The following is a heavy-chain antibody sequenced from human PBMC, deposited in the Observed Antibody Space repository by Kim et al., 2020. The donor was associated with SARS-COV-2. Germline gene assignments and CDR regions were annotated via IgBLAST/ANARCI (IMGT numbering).Heavy chain of an antibody. V-gene: IGHV1-18*01. CDR3: AKENSLAYFGMDV. J-gene: IGHJ6*02. CDR1: GHRFTSYS. CDR2: ITVYNGNT. Sequence: ASVKVSCKASGHRFTSYSVSWVRQAPGQGLEWMGWITVYNGNTFYAQKFQDRITLTTDAPASTAYMELRSLRSDDTAGYFCAKENSLAYFGMDVWGPGTTVIVSS. D-gene: IGHD3-9*01.